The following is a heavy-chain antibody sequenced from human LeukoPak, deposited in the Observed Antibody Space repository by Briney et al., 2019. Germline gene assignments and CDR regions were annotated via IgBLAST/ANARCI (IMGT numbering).Heavy chain of an antibody. V-gene: IGHV4-59*08. CDR2: IYYSGST. CDR3: ARHVGGFDY. Sequence: SETLSLTCTVSGGSISSYYRSWIRQPPGKGLEWIGYIYYSGSTNYNPSLKSRVTISVDTSKNQFSLKLSSVTAADTAVYYCARHVGGFDYWGQGTLVTVSS. J-gene: IGHJ4*02. CDR1: GGSISSYY.